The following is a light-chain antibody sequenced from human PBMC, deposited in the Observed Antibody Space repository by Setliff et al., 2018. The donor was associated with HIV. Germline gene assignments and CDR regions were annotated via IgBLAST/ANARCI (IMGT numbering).Light chain of an antibody. CDR3: QSYDRSLSGCV. CDR2: GNS. CDR1: SSNIGAGYD. Sequence: QSVLPQPPSVSGAPGQRVTISCTGSSSNIGAGYDVHWYQQLPGTAPKLLIYGNSNRPSGVPDRSSGSKSGTSASLAITGLQAEDEADYYCQSYDRSLSGCVFGTGTKVTVL. J-gene: IGLJ1*01. V-gene: IGLV1-40*01.